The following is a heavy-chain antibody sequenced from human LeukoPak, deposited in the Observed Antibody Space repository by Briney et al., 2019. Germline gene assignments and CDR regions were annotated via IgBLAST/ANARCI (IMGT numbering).Heavy chain of an antibody. D-gene: IGHD4-17*01. CDR3: ATGITVTTGGFDP. J-gene: IGHJ5*02. Sequence: SETLSLTCTVSGGSVSSGSYYWIWIRQPPGKGLEWVGYIYYSGSTNYNPSLKSRVTISVDTSKNQFYLKLSSVTAADTAVYYCATGITVTTGGFDPWGQGTLVTVSS. CDR1: GGSVSSGSYY. V-gene: IGHV4-61*01. CDR2: IYYSGST.